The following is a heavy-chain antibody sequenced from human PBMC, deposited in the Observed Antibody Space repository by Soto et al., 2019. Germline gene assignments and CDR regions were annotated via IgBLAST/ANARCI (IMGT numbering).Heavy chain of an antibody. V-gene: IGHV1-2*02. Sequence: ASVKVSCKASGYTFTGYYMHWVRQAPGQGLEWMGWINPNSGGTNYAQKFQGRVTMTRDTSISTAYMELSRLRSDDTAVYYCARESGRRYDGSGSPHFDYWGQGTLVTVSS. CDR3: ARESGRRYDGSGSPHFDY. D-gene: IGHD3-22*01. CDR1: GYTFTGYY. CDR2: INPNSGGT. J-gene: IGHJ4*02.